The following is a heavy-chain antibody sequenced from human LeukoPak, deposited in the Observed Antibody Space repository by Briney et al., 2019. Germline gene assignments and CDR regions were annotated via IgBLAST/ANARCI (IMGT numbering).Heavy chain of an antibody. CDR1: GFTFSDYW. D-gene: IGHD3-16*01. V-gene: IGHV3-7*01. CDR3: ASDLGELGYQLDY. Sequence: GGSLRLSCAASGFTFSDYWMGWVRQVPGKGLEWVANIKRDGSEKHYVDSVKGRFTISRDNAKNSLYLQMNSLRAEDTAVYYCASDLGELGYQLDYWGQGTLVTVSS. J-gene: IGHJ4*02. CDR2: IKRDGSEK.